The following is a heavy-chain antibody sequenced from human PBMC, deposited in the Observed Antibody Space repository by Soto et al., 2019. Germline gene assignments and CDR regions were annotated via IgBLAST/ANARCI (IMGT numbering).Heavy chain of an antibody. CDR1: GFTFSSYA. V-gene: IGHV3-23*01. CDR3: AKVPIPRNGMDV. CDR2: ISGSGGST. D-gene: IGHD2-2*02. J-gene: IGHJ6*02. Sequence: VGSLRLSCAASGFTFSSYAMSWVRQAPGKGLEWVSAISGSGGSTYYADSVKGRFTISRDNSKNTLYLQMNSLRAEDTAVYYCAKVPIPRNGMDVWGQGTTVTVSS.